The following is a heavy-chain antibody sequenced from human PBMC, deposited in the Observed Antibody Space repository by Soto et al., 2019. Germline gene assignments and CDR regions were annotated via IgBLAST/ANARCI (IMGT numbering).Heavy chain of an antibody. J-gene: IGHJ4*02. CDR1: GGSLSGATYS. V-gene: IGHV4-30-2*01. Sequence: SETLSLPCGVSGGSLSGATYSWNWIRQPPGKGLEWIGYIFPIGTTYYNPSLKSRVTISIDVSKNQFSLSLRSLTAADTAVYYCPRSRKFECWSQVTLFTICS. CDR3: PRSRKFEC. CDR2: IFPIGTT.